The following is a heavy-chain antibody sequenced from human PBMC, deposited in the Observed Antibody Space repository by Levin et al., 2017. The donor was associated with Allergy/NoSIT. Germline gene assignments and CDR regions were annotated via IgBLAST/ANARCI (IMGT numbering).Heavy chain of an antibody. CDR1: GFTFSSYA. Sequence: SCAASGFTFSSYAMSWVRQAPGKGLEWVSAISGSGGSTYYADSVKGRFTISRDNSKNTLYLQMNSLRAEDTAVYYCAKMPQPFGISGYYFDYWGQGTLVTVSS. D-gene: IGHD1-20*01. J-gene: IGHJ4*02. V-gene: IGHV3-23*01. CDR3: AKMPQPFGISGYYFDY. CDR2: ISGSGGST.